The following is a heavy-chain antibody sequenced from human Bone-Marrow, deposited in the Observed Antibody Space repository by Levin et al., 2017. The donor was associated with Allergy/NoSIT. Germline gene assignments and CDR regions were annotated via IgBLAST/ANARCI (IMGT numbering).Heavy chain of an antibody. CDR1: GFTFSSYA. CDR3: ARDLAVTTYYFDY. CDR2: ISYDGSNK. D-gene: IGHD4-17*01. V-gene: IGHV3-30-3*01. Sequence: GESLKISCAASGFTFSSYAMHWVRQAPGKGLEWVAVISYDGSNKYYADSVKGRFTISRDNSKNTLYLQMNSLRAEDTAVYYCARDLAVTTYYFDYWGQGTLVTVSS. J-gene: IGHJ4*02.